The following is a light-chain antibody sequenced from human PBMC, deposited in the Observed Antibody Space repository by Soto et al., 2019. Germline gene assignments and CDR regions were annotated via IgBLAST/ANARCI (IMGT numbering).Light chain of an antibody. V-gene: IGKV3-20*01. CDR2: GVS. J-gene: IGKJ1*01. CDR3: QQYGSSGT. Sequence: SLFTQSQGTLSLSPGAKAISPCGASQSVGSTYLAWYQQKPGQAPRLLIYGVSSRATGIPDRFSGSGSGTDFTLTISRLEPEDFAVYYCQQYGSSGTFGQGTKVDIK. CDR1: QSVGSTY.